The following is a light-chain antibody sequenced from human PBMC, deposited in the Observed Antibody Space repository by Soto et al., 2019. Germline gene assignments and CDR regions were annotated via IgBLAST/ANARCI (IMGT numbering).Light chain of an antibody. Sequence: EVVLTQSPATLSLSKGERATLSCRSGQSVSSTYLAWYQQQPGQAPRLLMSGTSNRATGTPDRFSGSGSGTDFTLTISRLEPEDFAVYYCQQYGSPPITFGQGTRLEI. CDR3: QQYGSPPIT. CDR2: GTS. CDR1: QSVSSTY. J-gene: IGKJ5*01. V-gene: IGKV3-20*01.